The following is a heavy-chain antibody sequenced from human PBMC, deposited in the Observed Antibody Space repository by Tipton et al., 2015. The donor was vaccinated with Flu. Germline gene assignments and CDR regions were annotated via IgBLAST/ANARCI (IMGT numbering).Heavy chain of an antibody. CDR3: VREAVGVNIGFEH. D-gene: IGHD3-10*01. Sequence: LSLTCAASGFTFSLYWVTWVRQAPGKGLEWVANIKEDGSETNYVDSVKGRFTISRDNAKNSLSLQLNSLRAEDAAVYYCVREAVGVNIGFEHWGHGALVTVTS. CDR1: GFTFSLYW. J-gene: IGHJ4*01. V-gene: IGHV3-7*01. CDR2: IKEDGSET.